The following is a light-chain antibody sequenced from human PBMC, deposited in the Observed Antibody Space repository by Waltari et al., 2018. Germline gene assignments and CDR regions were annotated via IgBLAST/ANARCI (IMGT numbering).Light chain of an antibody. CDR3: QTGGHGTWV. CDR2: VNSDGSH. V-gene: IGLV4-69*01. J-gene: IGLJ3*02. Sequence: QLVLTQSPSASASLVASVKLPCTLSSGHSSNVIAWLPQQPEKGPRYLMKVNSDGSHNKGDEIPDRFSGSSSGAERYLTISSLQSEDEADYYCQTGGHGTWVFGGGTKLTVL. CDR1: SGHSSNV.